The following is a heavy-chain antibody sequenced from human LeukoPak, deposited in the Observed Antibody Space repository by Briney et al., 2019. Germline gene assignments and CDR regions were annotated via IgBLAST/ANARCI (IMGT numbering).Heavy chain of an antibody. Sequence: GGPLRLSCAASVFTFSGYAMSWVRAAPGKGREYVSLVGQSSADQYYAYSVKGRFTSSRDNSKNMMYMQMNSLRPEDTVPYYCSIFGYWSRTSCPPLEYWGQETLVTVSS. V-gene: IGHV3-23*01. CDR2: VGQSSADQ. J-gene: IGHJ4*02. D-gene: IGHD2-2*01. CDR1: VFTFSGYA. CDR3: SIFGYWSRTSCPPLEY.